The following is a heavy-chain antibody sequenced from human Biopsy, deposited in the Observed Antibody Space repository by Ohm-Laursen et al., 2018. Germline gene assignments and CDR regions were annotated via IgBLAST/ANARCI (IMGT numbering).Heavy chain of an antibody. D-gene: IGHD3-10*01. CDR1: GGAFTNHA. Sequence: GASVKVSCKASGGAFTNHAVGWVRQAPGQGLEWVGSSIPLFNTANYADKFQGRVTLTMNTSISTAYMELSGLRSEDTAVYFCARGYSRRVSIFEASIYWFDTWGQGTLVTISS. J-gene: IGHJ5*02. CDR3: ARGYSRRVSIFEASIYWFDT. V-gene: IGHV1-69*05. CDR2: SIPLFNTA.